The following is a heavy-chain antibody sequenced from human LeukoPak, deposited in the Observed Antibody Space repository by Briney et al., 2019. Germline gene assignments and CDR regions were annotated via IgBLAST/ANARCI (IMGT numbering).Heavy chain of an antibody. CDR1: GFTFNNAW. V-gene: IGHV3-15*01. Sequence: GGSLRLSCAASGFTFNNAWMSWVRQAPGKGLEWVGRIKSKTDGGTTDYAAPVKGRFTISRDDSKNTLYLQVNSLKTEDTAVYYCARSREHGSGSYDSYYFDYWGQGTLVTVSS. J-gene: IGHJ4*02. CDR2: IKSKTDGGTT. D-gene: IGHD3-10*01. CDR3: ARSREHGSGSYDSYYFDY.